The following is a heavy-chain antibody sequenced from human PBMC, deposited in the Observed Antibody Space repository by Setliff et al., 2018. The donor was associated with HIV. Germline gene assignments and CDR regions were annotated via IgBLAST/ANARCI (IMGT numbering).Heavy chain of an antibody. CDR3: ARWVYNSAWSLDY. CDR1: GGSVNSGTSH. Sequence: SETLSLTCSLSGGSVNSGTSHWAWTRQPAGKGLERIGHIYTSGSPHDKSSLTSRLTISLDTARNQFPLKLTSVTAADSATYYCARWVYNSAWSLDYWGQGTLVTVSS. D-gene: IGHD6-19*01. CDR2: IYTSGSP. V-gene: IGHV4-61*09. J-gene: IGHJ4*02.